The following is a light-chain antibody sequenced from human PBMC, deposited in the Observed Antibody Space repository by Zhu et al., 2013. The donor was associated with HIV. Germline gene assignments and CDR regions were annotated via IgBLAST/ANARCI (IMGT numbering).Light chain of an antibody. Sequence: DIVMTQSPDSLAVSLGERATINCKSSQSVLYSSNNKNYLAWYQQKPGQPPKLLIYWASTRESGVPDRFSGSGSGTDFTLTISYLQAEDVAVYYCQQYYSTPYTFGQGTKLEIK. V-gene: IGKV4-1*01. CDR2: WAS. CDR3: QQYYSTPYT. J-gene: IGKJ2*01. CDR1: QSVLYSSNNKNY.